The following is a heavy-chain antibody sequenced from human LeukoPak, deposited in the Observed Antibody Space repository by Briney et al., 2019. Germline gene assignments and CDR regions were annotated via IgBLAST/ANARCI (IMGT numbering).Heavy chain of an antibody. CDR3: AKGRQEWWTFDALDI. D-gene: IGHD2-8*01. CDR2: ISRRDDYT. Sequence: GGSLRLSCAASGFTVSSNYMSWVRQPPGKGLEWVSVISRRDDYTYYADSVKGRFTISRDNSKNTLYLQMNSLIPDDTAVYYCAKGRQEWWTFDALDIWGQGTMVTVSS. V-gene: IGHV3-66*02. J-gene: IGHJ3*02. CDR1: GFTVSSNY.